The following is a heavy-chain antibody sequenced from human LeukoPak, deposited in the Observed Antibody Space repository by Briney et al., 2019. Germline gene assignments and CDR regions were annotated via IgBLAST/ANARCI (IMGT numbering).Heavy chain of an antibody. CDR3: AIAESVTAFDV. D-gene: IGHD2-8*01. J-gene: IGHJ3*01. CDR2: IYSSGSK. CDR1: DASISSYL. Sequence: SETLSLTCSVSDASISSYLWRWIRQPPGRGLEWIGHIYSSGSKYYNPSLKSRVTVSMEPSRNQFSLKLASVTAADTGMYYCAIAESVTAFDVWGQGTMVTAS. V-gene: IGHV4-4*09.